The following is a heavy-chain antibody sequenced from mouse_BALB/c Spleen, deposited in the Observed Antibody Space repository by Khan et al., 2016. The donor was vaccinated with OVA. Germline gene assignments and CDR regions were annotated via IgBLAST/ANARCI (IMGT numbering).Heavy chain of an antibody. D-gene: IGHD2-3*01. CDR1: GFNISDYY. J-gene: IGHJ3*01. V-gene: IGHV14-1*02. CDR2: IDPENGNS. CDR3: ARSGYFAWFPY. Sequence: VQLQQSGTELVRPGALVKLSCKASGFNISDYYIHWVMQRPEQGLEWIGWIDPENGNSIYDPKFQGKASITADTSSNTAYLHLSSLTSEDTAVYFGARSGYFAWFPYWGQGTLVTVSA.